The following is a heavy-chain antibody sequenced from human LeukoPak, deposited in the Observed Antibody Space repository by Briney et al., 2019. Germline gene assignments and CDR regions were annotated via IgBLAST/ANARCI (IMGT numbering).Heavy chain of an antibody. D-gene: IGHD2-21*01. Sequence: GGSLRLSCAASGFTFSNYWMSWVRQAPGKGLEWVASIKEDETELNHADSVKGRFSISRDNAKNSLYLQMRSLRAEDTAVYYCARHIDTALEYRGQGTLVTVSS. CDR1: GFTFSNYW. CDR3: ARHIDTALEY. V-gene: IGHV3-7*01. CDR2: IKEDETEL. J-gene: IGHJ4*02.